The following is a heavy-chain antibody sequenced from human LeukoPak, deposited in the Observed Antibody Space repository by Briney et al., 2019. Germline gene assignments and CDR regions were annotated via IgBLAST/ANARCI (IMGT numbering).Heavy chain of an antibody. J-gene: IGHJ4*02. CDR2: IYSGGST. CDR1: GFSVSSNY. V-gene: IGHV3-53*01. CDR3: AIDGGDIDY. D-gene: IGHD3-10*01. Sequence: GGSLRLSCAVSGFSVSSNYMNWVRQAPGKGLEWVSVIYSGGSTYYADSVKGRFTISRDNAKNSLYLQMHSLRAEDTAVYYCAIDGGDIDYWGQGTLVTVSS.